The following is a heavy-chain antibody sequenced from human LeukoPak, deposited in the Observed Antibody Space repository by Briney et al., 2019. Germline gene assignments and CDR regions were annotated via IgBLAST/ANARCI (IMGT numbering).Heavy chain of an antibody. V-gene: IGHV3-23*01. CDR2: ISGIGGST. J-gene: IGHJ3*02. CDR3: AKDHSGKEVYAFDI. D-gene: IGHD2-15*01. Sequence: GLEWXXSISGIGGSTYYADSVKGRFTISRDNSKNTLYLQMNSLRAEDTAVYYCAKDHSGKEVYAFDIWGQGTMVTVSS.